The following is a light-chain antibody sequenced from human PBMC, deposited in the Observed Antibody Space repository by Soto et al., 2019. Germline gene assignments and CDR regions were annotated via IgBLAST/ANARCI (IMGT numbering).Light chain of an antibody. CDR3: QQFDSVPCT. CDR1: QDIKNY. CDR2: DAA. Sequence: IEMTQSPSALSASAVDRVTITCQASQDIKNYVIWYQQKPGRAPKLLIYDAASLGTGVSSRFSGSGSGTHFTLTISSLQPEDVATYYCQQFDSVPCTFGQGTKLEIK. V-gene: IGKV1-33*01. J-gene: IGKJ2*02.